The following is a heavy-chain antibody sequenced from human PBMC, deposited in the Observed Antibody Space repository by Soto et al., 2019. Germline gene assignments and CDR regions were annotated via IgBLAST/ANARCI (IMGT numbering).Heavy chain of an antibody. CDR2: ISGGGGTT. J-gene: IGHJ6*02. Sequence: EVQLLESGGGLVQPGGSLRLSCAASGFTFSSYAMSWVRQAPGKGLEWVSAISGGGGTTYYADSVKGRFTISRDNSKNTLYLQMNSLRAEDTAVYYCAKNVWGITIFGGMDVWGQGTTVTVS. CDR3: AKNVWGITIFGGMDV. V-gene: IGHV3-23*01. D-gene: IGHD3-9*01. CDR1: GFTFSSYA.